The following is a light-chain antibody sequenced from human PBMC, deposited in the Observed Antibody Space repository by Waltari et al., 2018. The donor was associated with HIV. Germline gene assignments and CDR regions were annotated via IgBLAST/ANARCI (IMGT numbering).Light chain of an antibody. Sequence: DIVMSQSPDSLVVFLGERATIHCKSSKSVLYSSNNRNYLAWYQQKPGQPPKLLIYWASTRESGVPDRFSGRGSGTDFTLTISSLQAEDVAVYYCQQYYSTPWTFGQGTKVEIK. V-gene: IGKV4-1*01. CDR1: KSVLYSSNNRNY. CDR3: QQYYSTPWT. CDR2: WAS. J-gene: IGKJ1*01.